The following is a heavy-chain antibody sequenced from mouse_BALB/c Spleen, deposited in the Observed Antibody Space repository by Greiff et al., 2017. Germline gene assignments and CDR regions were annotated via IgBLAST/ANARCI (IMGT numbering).Heavy chain of an antibody. CDR1: GFTFSSFG. V-gene: IGHV5-17*02. D-gene: IGHD4-1*01. J-gene: IGHJ2*01. CDR3: ARSWDVDY. Sequence: EVQVVESGGGLVQPGGSRKLSCAASGFTFSSFGMHRVRQAPEKGLEWVAYISSGSSTIYYADTVKGRFTISRDNPKNTLFLQMTSLRSEDTAMYYCARSWDVDYWGQGTTLTVSS. CDR2: ISSGSSTI.